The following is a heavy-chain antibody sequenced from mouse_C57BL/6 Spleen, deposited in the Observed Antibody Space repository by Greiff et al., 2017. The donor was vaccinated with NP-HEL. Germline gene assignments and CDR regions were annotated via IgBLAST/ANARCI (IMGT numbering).Heavy chain of an antibody. V-gene: IGHV6-6*01. J-gene: IGHJ1*03. D-gene: IGHD1-1*01. CDR1: GFTFSDAW. Sequence: EVKLEESGGGLVQPGGSMKLSCAASGFTFSDAWMDWVRQSPEKGLEWVAEIRNKANNHATYYAESVKGRFTISRDDSKSSVYLQMNSLRAEDTGIYYCTRFYYYGRYFDVWGTGTTVTVSS. CDR2: IRNKANNHAT. CDR3: TRFYYYGRYFDV.